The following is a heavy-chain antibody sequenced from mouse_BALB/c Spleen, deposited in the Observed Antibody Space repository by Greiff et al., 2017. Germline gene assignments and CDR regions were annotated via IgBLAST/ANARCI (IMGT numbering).Heavy chain of an antibody. J-gene: IGHJ2*01. D-gene: IGHD4-1*01. CDR1: GYSFTSYW. CDR2: IYPGNSDT. CDR3: TRFKTGGYFDY. V-gene: IGHV1-5*01. Sequence: EVKLQESGTVLARPGASVKMSCKASGYSFTSYWMHWVKQRPGQGLEWIGAIYPGNSDTSYNQKFKGKAKLTAVTSASTAYMELSSLTNEDSAVYYWTRFKTGGYFDYWGQGTTLTVSS.